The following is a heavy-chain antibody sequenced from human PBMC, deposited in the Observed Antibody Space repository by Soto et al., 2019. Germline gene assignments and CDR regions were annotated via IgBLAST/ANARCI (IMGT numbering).Heavy chain of an antibody. CDR2: ISHNGNNK. J-gene: IGHJ6*02. V-gene: IGHV3-30-3*01. Sequence: QLVESGGGVVQPGRSLRLSCAASGFTFSNYLMHWVGQAPGKGLECVTVISHNGNNKYYADSVKGRFTISRDNSKNPLYLQMNSLTTDDTAVYYCARPLGWNDQYYGINVWGQGTTVIVSS. D-gene: IGHD1-1*01. CDR3: ARPLGWNDQYYGINV. CDR1: GFTFSNYL.